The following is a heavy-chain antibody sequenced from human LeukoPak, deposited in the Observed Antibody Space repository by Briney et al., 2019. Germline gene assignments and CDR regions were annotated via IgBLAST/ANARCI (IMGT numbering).Heavy chain of an antibody. CDR2: IYYSGST. Sequence: SETLSLTCTVSGGSISSSNYYWGWIRQPPGKGLEWIGSIYYSGSTYYNPSLKSRVTISVDTSKNQFSLKLRSVTAADTAVYYCARLFGGSNPTIYYFDCWGQGTLVTVSS. CDR1: GGSISSSNYY. V-gene: IGHV4-39*01. D-gene: IGHD1-26*01. J-gene: IGHJ4*02. CDR3: ARLFGGSNPTIYYFDC.